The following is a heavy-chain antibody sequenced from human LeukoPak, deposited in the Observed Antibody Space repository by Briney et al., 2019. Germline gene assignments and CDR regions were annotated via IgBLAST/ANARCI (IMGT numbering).Heavy chain of an antibody. CDR2: IYSGGST. CDR3: ARDRGGYSRSTSCYRPDAFDI. Sequence: GGSVRLSCAASGFTVSTNYMSWLRQAPGKGREWVSVIYSGGSTYYADSVKGRFTISRANSKNTLYLQMSSLRAEDTAVYYCARDRGGYSRSTSCYRPDAFDIWRQGTMVTVSS. V-gene: IGHV3-66*02. CDR1: GFTVSTNY. D-gene: IGHD2-2*01. J-gene: IGHJ3*02.